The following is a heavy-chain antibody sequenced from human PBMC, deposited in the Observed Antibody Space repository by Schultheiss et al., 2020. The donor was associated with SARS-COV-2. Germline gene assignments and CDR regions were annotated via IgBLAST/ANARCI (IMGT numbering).Heavy chain of an antibody. CDR2: ISGSGGST. J-gene: IGHJ5*02. D-gene: IGHD6-6*01. CDR3: ARDAPLQLVLPCWFDP. Sequence: GGSLRLSCAASGFTVSSNYMSWVRQAPGKGLEWVSAISGSGGSTYYADSVKGRFTISRDNSKNTLYLQMNSLRAEDTAVYYCARDAPLQLVLPCWFDPWGQGTLVTVSS. CDR1: GFTVSSNY. V-gene: IGHV3-23*01.